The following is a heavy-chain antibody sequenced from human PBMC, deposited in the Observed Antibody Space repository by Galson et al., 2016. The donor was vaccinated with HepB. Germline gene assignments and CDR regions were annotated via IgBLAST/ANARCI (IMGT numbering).Heavy chain of an antibody. Sequence: SLRLSCAASGFTFSGYAMPWVRQAPGKGLEWVSGMSDSDDIYYAPTAKGRFTSSTDNSTNNLHLQLTSLRAEDTAVYYCAKDKRGHSSAWYWYFDYWGPGTLVSVSS. V-gene: IGHV3-23*01. CDR2: MSDSDDI. D-gene: IGHD6-13*01. J-gene: IGHJ4*02. CDR3: AKDKRGHSSAWYWYFDY. CDR1: GFTFSGYA.